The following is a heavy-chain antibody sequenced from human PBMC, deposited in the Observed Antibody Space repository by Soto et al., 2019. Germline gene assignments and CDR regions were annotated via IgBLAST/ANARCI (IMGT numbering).Heavy chain of an antibody. V-gene: IGHV4-34*01. D-gene: IGHD6-13*01. J-gene: IGHJ3*02. CDR2: INHSGST. CDR3: ASLPGLAAAGTVAFDI. CDR1: GGSFSGYY. Sequence: SETLSLTCAVYGGSFSGYYWSWIRQPPGKGLEWIGEINHSGSTNYNPSLKSRVTISVDTSKNQFSLKLSSVTAADTAVYYCASLPGLAAAGTVAFDIWGQGTMVTVSS.